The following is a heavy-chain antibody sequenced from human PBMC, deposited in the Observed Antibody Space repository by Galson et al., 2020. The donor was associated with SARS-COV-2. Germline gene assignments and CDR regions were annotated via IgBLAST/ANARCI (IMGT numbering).Heavy chain of an antibody. CDR2: ISAYNGNT. V-gene: IGHV1-18*01. CDR1: GYTFTSYG. Sequence: GESLKISCKASGYTFTSYGISWVRQAPGQGLEWMGWISAYNGNTNYAQKLQGRVTMTTDTSTSTAYMELRSLRSDDTAVYYCARDGTMVRFYGEAYWGQGTLVTVSS. D-gene: IGHD3-10*01. CDR3: ARDGTMVRFYGEAY. J-gene: IGHJ4*02.